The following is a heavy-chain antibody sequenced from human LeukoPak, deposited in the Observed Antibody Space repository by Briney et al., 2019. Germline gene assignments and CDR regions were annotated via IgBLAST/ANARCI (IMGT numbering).Heavy chain of an antibody. CDR1: GFTFSSYA. D-gene: IGHD2-2*01. CDR2: ISWNSGSI. CDR3: AKDKAGDIVVVPAAIHYYYYGMDV. Sequence: PGGSLRLSCAASGFTFSSYAMSWVRQAPGKGLEWVSGISWNSGSIGYADSVKGRFTISRDNAKNSLYLQMNSLRAEDTALYYCAKDKAGDIVVVPAAIHYYYYGMDVWGQGTTVTVSS. J-gene: IGHJ6*02. V-gene: IGHV3-9*01.